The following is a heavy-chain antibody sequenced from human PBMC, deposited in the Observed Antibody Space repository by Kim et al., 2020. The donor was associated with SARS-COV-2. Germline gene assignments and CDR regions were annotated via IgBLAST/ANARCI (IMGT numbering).Heavy chain of an antibody. D-gene: IGHD3-22*01. Sequence: GGSLRLSCAASGFTFSNAWMSWVRQAPGKWLEWVGRIKSKTDGGTTDYAAPVKGRFTISRDDSKNTLYLQMNSLKTEDTAVYYCTTDLLINPPPYLDYYDSSGQYFPTPGDAFDIWGQGTMVTVSS. CDR3: TTDLLINPPPYLDYYDSSGQYFPTPGDAFDI. V-gene: IGHV3-15*01. J-gene: IGHJ3*02. CDR2: IKSKTDGGTT. CDR1: GFTFSNAW.